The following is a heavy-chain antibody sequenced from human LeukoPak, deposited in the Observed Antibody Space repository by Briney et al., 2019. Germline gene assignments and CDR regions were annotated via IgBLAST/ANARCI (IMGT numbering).Heavy chain of an antibody. Sequence: GASVKVSCKVSGYTLTELSMHWVRQAPGKGLEWMGGFDPNDGGTNYAQKFQGRVTMTRDTSISTAYMELSRLRSDDTAVYYCARAPPGTTGTTYAFDIWGQGTMVTVSS. CDR1: GYTLTELS. J-gene: IGHJ3*02. V-gene: IGHV1-2*02. D-gene: IGHD1-1*01. CDR3: ARAPPGTTGTTYAFDI. CDR2: FDPNDGGT.